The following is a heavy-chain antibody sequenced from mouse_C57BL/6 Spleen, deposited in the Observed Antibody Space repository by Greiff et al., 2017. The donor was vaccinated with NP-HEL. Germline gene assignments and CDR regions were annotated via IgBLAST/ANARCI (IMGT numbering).Heavy chain of an antibody. CDR3: ARNSRAWFAY. Sequence: EVMLVESGGGLVKPGGSLKLSCAASGFTFSDYGMHWVRQAPEKGLEWVAYISSGSSTIYYADTVKGRFTISRDNAKNTLFLQMTSLRSEDTAMYYCARNSRAWFAYWGQGTLVTVSA. CDR2: ISSGSSTI. CDR1: GFTFSDYG. J-gene: IGHJ3*01. V-gene: IGHV5-17*01.